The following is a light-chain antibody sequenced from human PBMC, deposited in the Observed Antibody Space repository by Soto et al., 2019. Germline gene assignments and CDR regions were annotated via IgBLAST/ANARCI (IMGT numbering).Light chain of an antibody. CDR1: QFISTY. CDR3: QQYYSYPIT. J-gene: IGKJ5*01. CDR2: TTS. V-gene: IGKV1-39*01. Sequence: DIQMTQSPSSLSASVGDTVTITCRPSQFISTYLNWYQQKPGKAPNLLIYTTSSLHSGVPSRFSGSGSGTDFTLTISCLQSEDFATYYCQQYYSYPITFGQGTRLENK.